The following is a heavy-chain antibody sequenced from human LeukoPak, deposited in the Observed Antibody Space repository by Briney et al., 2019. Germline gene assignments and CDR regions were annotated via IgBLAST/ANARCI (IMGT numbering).Heavy chain of an antibody. Sequence: SETLSLTCTVSGGSINSYYWNWIRQPPGKGLEWIGYIYYSGTTNYNPSLKSRVTISVDTSKNQFSLKLTSVTAADTAVYYCAREGGFYRPLDYSGQGILVTVSS. CDR2: IYYSGTT. J-gene: IGHJ4*02. CDR3: AREGGFYRPLDY. V-gene: IGHV4-59*01. CDR1: GGSINSYY. D-gene: IGHD3-3*01.